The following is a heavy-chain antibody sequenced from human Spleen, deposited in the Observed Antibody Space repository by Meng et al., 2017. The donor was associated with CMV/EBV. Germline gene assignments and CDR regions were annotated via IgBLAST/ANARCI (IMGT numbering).Heavy chain of an antibody. J-gene: IGHJ4*02. CDR2: TYPDTGGT. D-gene: IGHD7-27*01. Sequence: ASVKVSCKTSGYNFAGHYMHWLRQAPGQGLEWMGWTYPDTGGTHYSRNFQGRITVTRDTSIRTVYLELDSLRSDDTAMYYCARDHNWGPDYWGQGTLVTVSS. V-gene: IGHV1-2*02. CDR1: GYNFAGHY. CDR3: ARDHNWGPDY.